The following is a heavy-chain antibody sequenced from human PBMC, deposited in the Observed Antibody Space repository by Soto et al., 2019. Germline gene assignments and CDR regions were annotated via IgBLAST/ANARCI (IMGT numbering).Heavy chain of an antibody. D-gene: IGHD5-18*01. CDR2: IIPILGIA. CDR1: GGTFSSYT. J-gene: IGHJ5*02. V-gene: IGHV1-69*02. Sequence: QVQLVQSGAEVKKPGSSVKVSCKASGGTFSSYTISWVRQAPGQGLEWMGRIIPILGIANYAQKFQGRVTITADKSTSTAYMELSSLRSEDTAVYYCARGQVDTAMNWFDPWGQGNLVTVSS. CDR3: ARGQVDTAMNWFDP.